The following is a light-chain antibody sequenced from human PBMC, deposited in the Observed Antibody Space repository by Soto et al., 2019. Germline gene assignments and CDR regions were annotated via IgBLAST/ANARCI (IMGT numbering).Light chain of an antibody. Sequence: QSALTQPASVSGSPGQSITISCTGTSSDVGGYDYVSWYQIHPGNAPKLMVFEVSNRPSGVSYRFSGSKSGNTASLTISGLQAEDEADYFCSSYSLSTAYLFGTGTKV. CDR1: SSDVGGYDY. J-gene: IGLJ1*01. CDR2: EVS. V-gene: IGLV2-14*01. CDR3: SSYSLSTAYL.